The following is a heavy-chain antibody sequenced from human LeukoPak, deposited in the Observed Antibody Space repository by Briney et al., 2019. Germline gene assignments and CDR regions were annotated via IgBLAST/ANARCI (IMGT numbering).Heavy chain of an antibody. D-gene: IGHD1-20*01. Sequence: GGTLRISCAATGFTFSSYWMDWVRQAPGKGLVWVSRINSDGSSTSYADSVKGRFTISRDNAKNTLYLQMNSLRAEDTAVYYCASITGTTRFDYWGQGTLVTVSS. CDR3: ASITGTTRFDY. V-gene: IGHV3-74*01. CDR1: GFTFSSYW. J-gene: IGHJ4*02. CDR2: INSDGSST.